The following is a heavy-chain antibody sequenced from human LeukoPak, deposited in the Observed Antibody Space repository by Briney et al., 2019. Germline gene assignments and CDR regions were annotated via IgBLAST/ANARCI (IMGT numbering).Heavy chain of an antibody. D-gene: IGHD5-12*01. J-gene: IGHJ4*02. CDR1: GISISSYA. V-gene: IGHV3-23*01. CDR2: ISIGGGST. CDR3: ARERGHNGYDLYDY. Sequence: GRSLRLSCAASGISISSYAMSWVRQAPRKGLEWVSGISIGGGSTSYADSVKGRFTISRDTAKDSLYLQMNSLRAEDTAVYYCARERGHNGYDLYDYWGQGTLVTVSS.